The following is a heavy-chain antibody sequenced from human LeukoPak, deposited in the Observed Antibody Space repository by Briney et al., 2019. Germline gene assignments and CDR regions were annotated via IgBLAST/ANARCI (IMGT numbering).Heavy chain of an antibody. D-gene: IGHD3-3*01. V-gene: IGHV3-21*01. CDR1: GFTFSSYS. Sequence: GGSLRLSCAASGFTFSSYSMNWVRQAPGKGLEWVSSISSSSSYIYYADSVKGRFTISRDNAKNSPYLQMNSLRAEDTAVYYCARGPYYDFWSGYLYYFDYWGQGTLVTVSS. CDR3: ARGPYYDFWSGYLYYFDY. J-gene: IGHJ4*02. CDR2: ISSSSSYI.